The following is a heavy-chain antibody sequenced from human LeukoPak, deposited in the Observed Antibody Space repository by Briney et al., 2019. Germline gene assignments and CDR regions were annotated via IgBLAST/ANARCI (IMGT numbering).Heavy chain of an antibody. J-gene: IGHJ3*02. CDR2: IIPIFGTA. CDR3: ASDHSSTSRYSSGLDAFDI. Sequence: GSSVKVSCKASGGTFSSYAISWVRQAPGQGLEWMGRIIPIFGTANYTQKFQGRVTITTDESTSTAYMELSSLRSEDTAVYYCASDHSSTSRYSSGLDAFDIWGQGTMVTVSS. D-gene: IGHD6-19*01. V-gene: IGHV1-69*05. CDR1: GGTFSSYA.